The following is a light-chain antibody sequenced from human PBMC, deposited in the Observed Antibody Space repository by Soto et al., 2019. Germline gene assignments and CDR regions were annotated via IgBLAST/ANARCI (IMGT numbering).Light chain of an antibody. CDR1: QSVSKY. J-gene: IGKJ1*01. V-gene: IGKV3-20*01. Sequence: EIVLTQSPGILALSPGEGATLSCRASQSVSKYLAWYQQKPGQAPRLLIYGASSRATGIPDSFSGSGSGTHFTLTISRLEPEDFEVYYCQQYGGSPQTFGQGTKVEIK. CDR3: QQYGGSPQT. CDR2: GAS.